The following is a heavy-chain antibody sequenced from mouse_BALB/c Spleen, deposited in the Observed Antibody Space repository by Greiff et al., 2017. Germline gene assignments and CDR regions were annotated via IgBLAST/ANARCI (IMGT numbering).Heavy chain of an antibody. CDR2: IYPGSGST. CDR1: GYTFTSYW. Sequence: LQQPGSELVRPGASVKLSCKASGYTFTSYWMHWVKQRPGQGLEWIGNIYPGSGSTNYDEKFKSKATPTVDTSSSTAYMQLSSLTSEDSAVYYCTREAGPFDYWGQGTTLTVSS. CDR3: TREAGPFDY. V-gene: IGHV1S22*01. J-gene: IGHJ2*01. D-gene: IGHD3-2*02.